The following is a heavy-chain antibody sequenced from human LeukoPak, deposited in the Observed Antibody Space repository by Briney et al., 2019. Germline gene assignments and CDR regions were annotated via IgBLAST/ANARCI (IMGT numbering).Heavy chain of an antibody. V-gene: IGHV3-74*01. CDR1: GFTFSSYW. CDR3: ARGSSGRSDY. Sequence: PGGSLRLSCAASGFTFSSYWMHWVRQAPGTGLVLVSRIDSDGSSTSYADSVKGRFTISRDNAKNTLYLQMNSRRAEDTAVYYCARGSSGRSDYWGQGTLVTVSS. D-gene: IGHD1-26*01. CDR2: IDSDGSST. J-gene: IGHJ4*02.